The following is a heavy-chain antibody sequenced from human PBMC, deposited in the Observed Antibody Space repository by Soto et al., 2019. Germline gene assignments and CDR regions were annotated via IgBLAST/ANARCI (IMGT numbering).Heavy chain of an antibody. D-gene: IGHD3-16*01. Sequence: GGSLRLSCAASGFNFSRNAMHWVRQAPGKGLEYVSGIGSDGGNMFYANSVKDRFTISRDNAKNTVYLEMNSLRADDTALYFCTRGGFMHAFDMWGQGTTVTVSS. J-gene: IGHJ3*02. CDR3: TRGGFMHAFDM. CDR2: IGSDGGNM. V-gene: IGHV3-64*01. CDR1: GFNFSRNA.